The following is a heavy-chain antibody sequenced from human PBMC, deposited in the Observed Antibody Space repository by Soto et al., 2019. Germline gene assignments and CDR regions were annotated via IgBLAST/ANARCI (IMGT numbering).Heavy chain of an antibody. CDR1: GFTFSSYT. V-gene: IGHV3-30-3*01. Sequence: PGGSLRLSCAASGFTFSSYTMHWVRQAPGKGLEWVAVISYDGSNKYYADSVKGRFTISRDNSKNTLYLQMNSLRAEDTAVYYCARVRPSSGVTADDAFDIWGQGTMVTVSS. J-gene: IGHJ3*02. D-gene: IGHD2-21*02. CDR2: ISYDGSNK. CDR3: ARVRPSSGVTADDAFDI.